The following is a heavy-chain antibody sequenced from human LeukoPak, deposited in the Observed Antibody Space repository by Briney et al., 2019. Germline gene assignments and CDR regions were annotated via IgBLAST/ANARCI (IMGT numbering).Heavy chain of an antibody. CDR1: GFTLTGIW. Sequence: PGGSLRLSCAASGFTLTGIWMHWVRQAPGKGLVWVSRINSDGSSTSYADSVKGRFTISRDNAQNTLYLQMNSPRAEDTAVYYCARRDSSNFWGQGTLVTVSS. CDR2: INSDGSST. V-gene: IGHV3-74*01. D-gene: IGHD2/OR15-2a*01. CDR3: ARRDSSNF. J-gene: IGHJ4*02.